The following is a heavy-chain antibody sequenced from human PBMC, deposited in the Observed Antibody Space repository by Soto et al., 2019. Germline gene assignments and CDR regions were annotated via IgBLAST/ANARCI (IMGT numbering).Heavy chain of an antibody. D-gene: IGHD3-22*01. CDR3: ARDGPSLNYYDSSGYIDY. CDR1: GGTFSRYT. CDR2: ISAYNGNT. Sequence: QVQLVQSGAEVKKPGSSVKVSCKASGGTFSRYTITWVRQAPGQGLEWMGWISAYNGNTNYAQKLQGRVTMTTDTSTSTAYMELRSLRSDDTAVYYCARDGPSLNYYDSSGYIDYWGQGTLSPSPQ. V-gene: IGHV1-18*01. J-gene: IGHJ4*02.